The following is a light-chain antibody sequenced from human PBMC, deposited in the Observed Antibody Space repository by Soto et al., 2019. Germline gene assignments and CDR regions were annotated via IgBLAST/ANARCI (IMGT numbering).Light chain of an antibody. CDR2: AAS. Sequence: DIQMTQSPSSLSASVGDRVTITCRASQSISSYLNWYQQKPGKAPKLLIYAASSLQSGVPSRFSCSGSGTEFTRTISSLQPEDFATYYCQQSYSTPYTFGQGTKLEIK. V-gene: IGKV1-39*01. J-gene: IGKJ2*01. CDR3: QQSYSTPYT. CDR1: QSISSY.